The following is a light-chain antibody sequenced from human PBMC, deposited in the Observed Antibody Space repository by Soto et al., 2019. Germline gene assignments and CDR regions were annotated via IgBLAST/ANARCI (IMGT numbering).Light chain of an antibody. Sequence: DIQMTQSPSTLSASVGDRVTITCRASRSISGWLAWYQQKPGKAPKLLIYDASILESGVPSRFTGSGSETEFTLTINSLQPADFAAYFCQQYDSSPWTFGQGTKVEVK. V-gene: IGKV1-5*01. CDR2: DAS. J-gene: IGKJ1*01. CDR1: RSISGW. CDR3: QQYDSSPWT.